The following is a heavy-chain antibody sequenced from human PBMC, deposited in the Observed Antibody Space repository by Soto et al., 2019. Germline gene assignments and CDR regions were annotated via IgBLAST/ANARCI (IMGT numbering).Heavy chain of an antibody. Sequence: PGGSLRLSCAASGFSFSSYAMTWVRQPQGKGLEWVSTIFGTSGTTYYADSVKGRFTISRDNSKNTLYLQMDTLRADDTAVYCCAKATATGGGAFDICGQGTMVTVSS. CDR2: IFGTSGTT. D-gene: IGHD2-8*02. CDR3: AKATATGGGAFDI. V-gene: IGHV3-23*01. CDR1: GFSFSSYA. J-gene: IGHJ3*02.